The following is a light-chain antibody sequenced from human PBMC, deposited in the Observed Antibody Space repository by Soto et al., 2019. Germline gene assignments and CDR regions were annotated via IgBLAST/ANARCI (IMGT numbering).Light chain of an antibody. CDR3: TSYTSSSTWV. CDR1: SSNIGSHY. Sequence: QSVLTQPPSASGTPGQSLTISCSGSSSNIGSHYVYWYQHLPGTAPKFLMYRNGQRPSGVPDRFSGSKSGTSASLAISGLRSEDEADYYCTSYTSSSTWVFGGGTQLTVL. J-gene: IGLJ3*02. CDR2: RNG. V-gene: IGLV1-47*01.